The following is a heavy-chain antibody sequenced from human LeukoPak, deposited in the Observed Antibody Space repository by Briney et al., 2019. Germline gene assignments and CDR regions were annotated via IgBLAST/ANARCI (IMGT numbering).Heavy chain of an antibody. Sequence: SSETLSLTCTVFGGSFSGYYWSWIRQPPDKGLEWIGEINPSGSTNYNPSLKTRVTISTDTSKNHFSLNLNSVTAADTGVYYCVRGSRVYCGGDCYYYWGRGTLVTVSS. CDR2: INPSGST. J-gene: IGHJ4*02. D-gene: IGHD2-21*02. CDR3: VRGSRVYCGGDCYYY. V-gene: IGHV4-34*01. CDR1: GGSFSGYY.